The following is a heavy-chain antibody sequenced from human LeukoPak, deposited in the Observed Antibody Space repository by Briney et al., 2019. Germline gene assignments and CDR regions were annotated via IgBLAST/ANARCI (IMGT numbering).Heavy chain of an antibody. V-gene: IGHV1-69*05. CDR3: ARVDSSGWYDAFDI. CDR1: GGTFSSYA. D-gene: IGHD6-19*01. Sequence: SVKVSCKASGGTFSSYAISWVRQAPGQGLEWMGGIIPIFGTANYAQKFQGRVTITTDESTSTAYMELSSLRSEDTAVYYCARVDSSGWYDAFDIWGQGTMLTVSS. J-gene: IGHJ3*02. CDR2: IIPIFGTA.